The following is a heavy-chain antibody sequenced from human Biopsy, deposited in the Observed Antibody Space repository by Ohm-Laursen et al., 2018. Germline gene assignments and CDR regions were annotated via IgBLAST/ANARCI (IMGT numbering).Heavy chain of an antibody. CDR3: ARTIMVGGVILNDFDY. CDR2: IFSGGGRT. CDR1: GLSIATNY. J-gene: IGHJ4*01. D-gene: IGHD3-10*01. Sequence: RLSCAASGLSIATNYTTWVRQAPGQGLDWVAIIFSGGGRTYYAHPVKGRFTIPRDISKNTVSLKMNSLRAEDTAVYYCARTIMVGGVILNDFDYWGQGTLVTVSS. V-gene: IGHV3-53*01.